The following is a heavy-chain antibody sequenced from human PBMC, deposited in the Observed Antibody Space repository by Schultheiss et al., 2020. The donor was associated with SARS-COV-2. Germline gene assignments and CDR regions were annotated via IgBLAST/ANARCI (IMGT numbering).Heavy chain of an antibody. D-gene: IGHD6-19*01. V-gene: IGHV3-23*01. CDR1: GFTFSSYA. CDR3: AKDKAVASTDHELGY. Sequence: GGSLRLSCAASGFTFSSYAMSWVRQAPGKGLEWVSAISGSGGSTYYADSVKGRFTISRDNSKNTLYLQMNSLRPEDTAVYYCAKDKAVASTDHELGYWGQGTLVTVSS. CDR2: ISGSGGST. J-gene: IGHJ4*02.